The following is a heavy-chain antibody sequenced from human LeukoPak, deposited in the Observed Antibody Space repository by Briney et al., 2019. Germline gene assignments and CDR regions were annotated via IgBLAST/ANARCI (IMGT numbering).Heavy chain of an antibody. J-gene: IGHJ4*02. CDR1: GFTFSSYA. CDR3: ARDRTAARGNFDY. D-gene: IGHD6-6*01. V-gene: IGHV3-30-3*01. Sequence: GGSLRLSCAASGFTFSSYAMHWVRQAPGKGLEWVAVISYDGSNKYYADSVKGRFTISRDNSKNTLYLQMNSLRAEDTAVYYCARDRTAARGNFDYWGQGTLVTVSS. CDR2: ISYDGSNK.